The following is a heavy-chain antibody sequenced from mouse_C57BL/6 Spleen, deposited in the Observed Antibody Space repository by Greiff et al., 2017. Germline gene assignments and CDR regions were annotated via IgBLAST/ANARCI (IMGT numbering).Heavy chain of an antibody. J-gene: IGHJ3*01. V-gene: IGHV1-69*01. CDR2: IDPSDSYT. Sequence: VQLQQPGAELVMPGASVKLSCKASGYTFTSYWMHWVKQRPGQGLEWIGEIDPSDSYTNYNQKFKGKSTLTVDKSSSTAYMQLSSLTSEDSAVYYCARGKGSSYDWFAYWGQGTLVTVSA. CDR1: GYTFTSYW. CDR3: ARGKGSSYDWFAY. D-gene: IGHD1-1*01.